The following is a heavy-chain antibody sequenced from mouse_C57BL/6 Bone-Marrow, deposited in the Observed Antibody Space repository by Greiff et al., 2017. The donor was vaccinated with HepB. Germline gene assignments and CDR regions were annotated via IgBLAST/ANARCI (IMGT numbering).Heavy chain of an antibody. V-gene: IGHV1-55*01. CDR1: GYTFTSYW. J-gene: IGHJ3*01. CDR3: ARGVGYYGSSSWFAY. CDR2: IYPGSGST. D-gene: IGHD1-1*01. Sequence: VQLQQSGAELVKPGASVKMSCKASGYTFTSYWITWVKQRPGQGLEWIGDIYPGSGSTNYNEKFKSKATLTVDTSSSTAYMPLSSLTSEDSAVYYCARGVGYYGSSSWFAYWGQGTLVTVSA.